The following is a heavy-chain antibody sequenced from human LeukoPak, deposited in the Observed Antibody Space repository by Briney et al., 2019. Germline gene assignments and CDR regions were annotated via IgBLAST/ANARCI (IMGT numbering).Heavy chain of an antibody. CDR3: ARHVRTPLPHPPYSSSSGIDY. CDR1: GGSISSSSYN. Sequence: SETLSLTCTVSGGSISSSSYNWGWIRQPPGKGLEWIGSIYYSGSTYYNPSLKSRVTISVDTSKNQFSLKLSSVTAADTAVYYCARHVRTPLPHPPYSSSSGIDYWGQGTLVTVSS. CDR2: IYYSGST. D-gene: IGHD6-6*01. J-gene: IGHJ4*02. V-gene: IGHV4-39*01.